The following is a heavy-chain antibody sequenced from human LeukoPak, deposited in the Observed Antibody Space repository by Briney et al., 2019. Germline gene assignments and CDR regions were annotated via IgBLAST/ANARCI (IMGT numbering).Heavy chain of an antibody. J-gene: IGHJ4*02. Sequence: GSLRLSCAASGFTFSSYGMHWVRQAPGKGLEWVAVIWYDGSNKYYADSVKGRFTISRDNSKNTLYLQMNSLRAEDTAVYYCAKDQTTVLYYFDYWGQGTLVTVSS. D-gene: IGHD4-11*01. CDR2: IWYDGSNK. V-gene: IGHV3-33*06. CDR1: GFTFSSYG. CDR3: AKDQTTVLYYFDY.